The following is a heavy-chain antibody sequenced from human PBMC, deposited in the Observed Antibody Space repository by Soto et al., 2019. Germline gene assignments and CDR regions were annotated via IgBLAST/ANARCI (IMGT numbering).Heavy chain of an antibody. D-gene: IGHD6-19*01. V-gene: IGHV1-2*02. Sequence: ASVKVSCKASGYTFNGYYMLWVRQAPGQGLEWMGWINPNSGGTNYAQKFQGRVTMTRDTSISTAYMELSRLGSDGTAVYYCARGPESARVTVALDVWGQGTTVTVSS. CDR2: INPNSGGT. J-gene: IGHJ6*02. CDR1: GYTFNGYY. CDR3: ARGPESARVTVALDV.